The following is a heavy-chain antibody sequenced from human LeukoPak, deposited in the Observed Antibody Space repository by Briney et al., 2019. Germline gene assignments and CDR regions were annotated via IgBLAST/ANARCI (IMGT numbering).Heavy chain of an antibody. CDR1: GFTFGDYA. J-gene: IGHJ4*02. D-gene: IGHD3-9*01. Sequence: GGSLRLSCTASGFTFGDYAMSWVRQTPGKGLEWVGFIRSKAYGGTTEYAASVKARFTISRDDSKSIAYLQMNSLKTEDTAVYYCTRGGILMPWGFDYWGQGTLVTVSS. CDR3: TRGGILMPWGFDY. V-gene: IGHV3-49*04. CDR2: IRSKAYGGTT.